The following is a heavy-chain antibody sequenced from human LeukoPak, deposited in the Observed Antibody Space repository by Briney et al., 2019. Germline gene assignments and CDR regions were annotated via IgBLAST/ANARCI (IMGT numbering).Heavy chain of an antibody. CDR1: GYTFTGYY. V-gene: IGHV1-2*02. CDR2: INPNSGGT. D-gene: IGHD2-8*01. J-gene: IGHJ5*02. CDR3: ARGSNLLMVYAIQVAWFDP. Sequence: ASVKVSCKASGYTFTGYYMHWVRQAPGQGLEWMGWINPNSGGTNYAQKFQGRVTMTRDTSISTAYMELSRLRSDDTAVYYCARGSNLLMVYAIQVAWFDPWGQGTLVTVSS.